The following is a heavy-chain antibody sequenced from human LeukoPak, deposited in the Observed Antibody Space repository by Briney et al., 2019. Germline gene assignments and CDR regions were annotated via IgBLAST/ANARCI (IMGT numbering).Heavy chain of an antibody. J-gene: IGHJ4*02. CDR3: VRHNYGYDY. CDR1: GFTFNTYW. Sequence: GGSLRLSCAASGFTFNTYWMHWVRQAPGEGPVWVAHILNDGGSTSYADSVKGRFIFSRDNAKNTLSLQMNSLRAEDTAVYYCVRHNYGYDYWGQGTPVTVSS. CDR2: ILNDGGST. V-gene: IGHV3-74*01. D-gene: IGHD5-18*01.